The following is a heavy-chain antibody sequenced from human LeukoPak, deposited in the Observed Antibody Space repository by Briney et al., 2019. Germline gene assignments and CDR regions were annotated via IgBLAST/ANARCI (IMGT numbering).Heavy chain of an antibody. CDR3: GRYYVMDV. CDR2: ISDSDGST. J-gene: IGHJ6*02. CDR1: GFTLSTYV. Sequence: GGSLRLSCAASGFTLSTYVMNWVRQAPGKGLEWVSSISDSDGSTYYADSVKGRFTISRDSSKNTLYLQMNSLRAEDTAVYYCGRYYVMDVWGQGTSVTVSS. V-gene: IGHV3-23*01.